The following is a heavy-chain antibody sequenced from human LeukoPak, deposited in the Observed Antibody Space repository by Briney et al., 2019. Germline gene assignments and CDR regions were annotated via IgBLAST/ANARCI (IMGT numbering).Heavy chain of an antibody. CDR3: ARRIAAAGVGIVY. CDR2: MNPDSGNT. Sequence: ASAKVSRKASGHTFTSYDINWVRQATGQGLEWMGWMNPDSGNTGYAQKFQGRVTMTRNPSISTAYMELSSLTSEDTAVYYCARRIAAAGVGIVYWGQGTLVTVSS. J-gene: IGHJ4*02. D-gene: IGHD6-13*01. V-gene: IGHV1-8*01. CDR1: GHTFTSYD.